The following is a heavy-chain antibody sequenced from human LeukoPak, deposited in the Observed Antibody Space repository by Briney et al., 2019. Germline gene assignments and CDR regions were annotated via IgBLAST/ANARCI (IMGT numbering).Heavy chain of an antibody. CDR1: GFTFSDNY. Sequence: GGSLRLSCPASGFTFSDNYMSWIRQAPGKGLEWISCISSSGSTTYYADSVKGRFTISRDNAKNSLYLQMNSLRADDTAVYYCARHAGGYYDSRGYDYWGQGTLVTVSS. J-gene: IGHJ4*02. V-gene: IGHV3-11*04. CDR2: ISSSGSTT. CDR3: ARHAGGYYDSRGYDY. D-gene: IGHD3-22*01.